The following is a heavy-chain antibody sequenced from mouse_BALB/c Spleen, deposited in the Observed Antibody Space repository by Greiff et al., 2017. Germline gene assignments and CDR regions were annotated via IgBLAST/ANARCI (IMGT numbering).Heavy chain of an antibody. CDR3: ARDTYGNYGYAMDY. J-gene: IGHJ4*01. CDR2: ISYDGSN. CDR1: GYSITSGYY. D-gene: IGHD2-1*01. Sequence: VQLKESGPGLVKPSQSLSLTCSVTGYSITSGYYWNWIRQFPGNKLEWMGYISYDGSNNYNPSLKNRISITRDTSKNQFFLKLNSVTTEDTATYYCARDTYGNYGYAMDYWGQGTSVTVSS. V-gene: IGHV3-6*02.